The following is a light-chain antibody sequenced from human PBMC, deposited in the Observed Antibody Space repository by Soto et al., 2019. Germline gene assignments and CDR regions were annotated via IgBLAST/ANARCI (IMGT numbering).Light chain of an antibody. CDR2: GAS. V-gene: IGKV3-15*01. Sequence: EIVMTQSPATTSASPGARATLSCRASQSVSSNLAWYQQKPGQAPRLLIYGASTRATGIPARFSGSGSGTEFTLTISSLQSEDFAVYYCQQYNNWPPWTFGQGTKVDIK. CDR3: QQYNNWPPWT. J-gene: IGKJ1*01. CDR1: QSVSSN.